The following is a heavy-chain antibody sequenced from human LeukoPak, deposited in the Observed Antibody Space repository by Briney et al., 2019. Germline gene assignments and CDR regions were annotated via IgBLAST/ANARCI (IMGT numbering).Heavy chain of an antibody. Sequence: PGRFLRLSCAASGFTFNSYAMHWVRQAPGKGLEWVAIISKDGSNEHYADSVKGRFTVSRDNSENTLYMQMNSLRVEDTAVYYCAKFAGKGYFDYWGQGTLVTVSP. J-gene: IGHJ4*02. D-gene: IGHD3-16*01. CDR2: ISKDGSNE. CDR3: AKFAGKGYFDY. CDR1: GFTFNSYA. V-gene: IGHV3-30*18.